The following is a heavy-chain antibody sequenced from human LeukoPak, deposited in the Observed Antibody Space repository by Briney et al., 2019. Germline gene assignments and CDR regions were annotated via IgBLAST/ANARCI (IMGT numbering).Heavy chain of an antibody. CDR1: GFTFSSSG. CDR3: ASLHYGSGSYYRRPFDY. J-gene: IGHJ4*02. CDR2: IRYDGSNK. V-gene: IGHV3-30*02. Sequence: GGSLRLSCAASGFTFSSSGMHWVRQAPGKGLEWVAFIRYDGSNKYYSDSVKGRFTISRDNSKNTLYLQMNSLRAEDTAVYYCASLHYGSGSYYRRPFDYWGQGTLVTVSS. D-gene: IGHD3-10*01.